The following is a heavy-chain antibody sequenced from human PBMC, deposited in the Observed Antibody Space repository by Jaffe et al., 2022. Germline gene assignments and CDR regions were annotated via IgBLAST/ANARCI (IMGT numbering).Heavy chain of an antibody. Sequence: QVQLQESGPGLVKPSETLSLTCAVSGYSISSGYYWGWIRQPPGKGLEWIGSIYHSGSTYYNPSLKSRVTISVDTSKNQFSLKLSSVTAADTAVYYCASPLGGRPSTFDWLLRGGSAFDIWGQGTMVTVSS. J-gene: IGHJ3*02. CDR3: ASPLGGRPSTFDWLLRGGSAFDI. CDR1: GYSISSGYY. V-gene: IGHV4-38-2*01. D-gene: IGHD3-9*01. CDR2: IYHSGST.